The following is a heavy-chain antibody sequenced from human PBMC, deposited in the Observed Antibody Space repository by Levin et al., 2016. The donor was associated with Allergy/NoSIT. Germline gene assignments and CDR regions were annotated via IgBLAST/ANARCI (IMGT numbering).Heavy chain of an antibody. J-gene: IGHJ5*02. CDR3: ARRRVGATKNWFDP. V-gene: IGHV3-20*04. Sequence: GESLKISCAASGFTFDDSGMSWVRQSPGKGLEWVSSINYNGGSIGYADSVKGRFTISRDNAKNSLYLQMNSLRADDTAFYYCARRRVGATKNWFDPWGQGTLVTVSS. CDR2: INYNGGSI. D-gene: IGHD1-26*01. CDR1: GFTFDDSG.